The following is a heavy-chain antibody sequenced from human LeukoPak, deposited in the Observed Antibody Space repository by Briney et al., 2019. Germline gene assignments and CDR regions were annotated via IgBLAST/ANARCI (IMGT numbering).Heavy chain of an antibody. CDR3: AGRSSQEFYYGMDV. V-gene: IGHV3-43*01. CDR1: GFTFDDYT. CDR2: ISWNGGST. Sequence: GGSLRLSCAASGFTFDDYTMHWVRQTPGKGLEWVSLISWNGGSTYYADSVKGRFTISRDNSKSSLYLQMNSLRTEDTALYYCAGRSSQEFYYGMDVWGQGTTVTVSS. D-gene: IGHD6-6*01. J-gene: IGHJ6*02.